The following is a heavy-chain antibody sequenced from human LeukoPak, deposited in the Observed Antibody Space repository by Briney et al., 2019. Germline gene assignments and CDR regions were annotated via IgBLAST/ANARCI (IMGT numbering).Heavy chain of an antibody. D-gene: IGHD3-9*01. CDR1: GYTFTSYG. CDR3: ARESRYFDWLHYYYYGMDV. Sequence: ASVKVSCKASGYTFTSYGISWVRQAPGQGLEWIGWMNPNSGNTGYAQKFQGRVTMTRNTSISTAYMELSSLRSEDTAVYYCARESRYFDWLHYYYYGMDVWGQGTTVTVSS. CDR2: MNPNSGNT. V-gene: IGHV1-8*02. J-gene: IGHJ6*02.